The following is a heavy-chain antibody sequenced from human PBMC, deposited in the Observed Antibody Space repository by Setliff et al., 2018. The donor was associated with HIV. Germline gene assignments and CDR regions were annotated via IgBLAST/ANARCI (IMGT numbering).Heavy chain of an antibody. Sequence: GESLKISCKGSGYSFTSNWNGWVRQMPGKGLEWMGIIHPVDSHTRYSTSFQGQVTISADKSISTAYLQWSTLKASDTAIYYCARHRHTAAGTLDAFDNWGQGKVGTVAS. V-gene: IGHV5-51*01. J-gene: IGHJ3*02. CDR2: IHPVDSHT. D-gene: IGHD6-13*01. CDR1: GYSFTSNW. CDR3: ARHRHTAAGTLDAFDN.